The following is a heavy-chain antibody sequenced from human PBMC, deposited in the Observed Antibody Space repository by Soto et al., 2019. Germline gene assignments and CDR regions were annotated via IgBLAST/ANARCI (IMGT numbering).Heavy chain of an antibody. CDR3: ARSGYDYIWGSFSKSPALDY. J-gene: IGHJ4*02. D-gene: IGHD3-16*01. CDR1: GGSISSYY. V-gene: IGHV4-59*01. CDR2: IYYSGST. Sequence: KTSETLSLTCTVSGGSISSYYWSWIRQPPGKGLEWIGYIYYSGSTNYNPSLKSRVTISVDTSKNQFSLKLSSVTAADTAVYYCARSGYDYIWGSFSKSPALDYWGQGTLVTVSS.